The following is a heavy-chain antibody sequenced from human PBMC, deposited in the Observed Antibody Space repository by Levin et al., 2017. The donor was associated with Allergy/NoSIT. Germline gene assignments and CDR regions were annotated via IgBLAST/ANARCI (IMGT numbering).Heavy chain of an antibody. CDR3: AREGYSSSSGNFDY. D-gene: IGHD6-6*01. CDR2: IYSGGST. Sequence: GGSLRLSCAASGFTVSSNYMSWVRQAPGKGLEWVSVIYSGGSTYYADSVKGRFTISRDNSKNTLYLQMNSLRAEDTAVYYCAREGYSSSSGNFDYWGQGTLVTVSS. J-gene: IGHJ4*02. V-gene: IGHV3-53*01. CDR1: GFTVSSNY.